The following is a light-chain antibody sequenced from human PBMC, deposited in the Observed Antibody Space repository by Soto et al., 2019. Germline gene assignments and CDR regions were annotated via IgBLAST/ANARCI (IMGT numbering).Light chain of an antibody. CDR1: SSNIGSNS. CDR3: AAWDDSLNGNV. V-gene: IGLV1-44*01. J-gene: IGLJ1*01. CDR2: TND. Sequence: QSVLTQPPSASGTPGQRVTISCSGSSSNIGSNSVNWYQQLPGTAPKLLIHTNDQRPSGVPDRFSGSKPGTSASLAISGLQSEDEAYYYCAAWDDSLNGNVFGSGTKLTVL.